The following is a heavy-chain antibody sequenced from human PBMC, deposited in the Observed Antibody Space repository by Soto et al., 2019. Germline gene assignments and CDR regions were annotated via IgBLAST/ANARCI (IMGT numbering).Heavy chain of an antibody. CDR2: ISYDGSNK. CDR3: AKGNLVVVISAFDI. D-gene: IGHD3-22*01. CDR1: GFTFSSYG. Sequence: QVQLVESGGGVVQPGRSLRLSCAASGFTFSSYGMHWVRQAPGKGLEWVAVISYDGSNKYYADSVKGRFTISRDNSKNTLYLQMNSLRAEDTAVYYCAKGNLVVVISAFDIWGQGTMVTVSS. V-gene: IGHV3-30*18. J-gene: IGHJ3*02.